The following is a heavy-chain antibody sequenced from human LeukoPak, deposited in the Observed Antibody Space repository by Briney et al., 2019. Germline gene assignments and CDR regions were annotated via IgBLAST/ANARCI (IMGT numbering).Heavy chain of an antibody. V-gene: IGHV1-69*10. CDR3: ARGRSVDTAIVFDL. CDR1: VGTFSIYA. D-gene: IGHD5-18*01. Sequence: ASVKLSCKSAVGTFSIYAISWVRQAPGQGLEWMGVIITNLGIANYAQKIQGRVTITADKSTRTAYMEVSSLRSEDTAVYYSARGRSVDTAIVFDLWGSGTLVTVSS. CDR2: IITNLGIA. J-gene: IGHJ2*01.